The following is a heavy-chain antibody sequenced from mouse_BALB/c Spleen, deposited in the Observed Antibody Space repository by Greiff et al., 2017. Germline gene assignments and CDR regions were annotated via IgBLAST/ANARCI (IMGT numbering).Heavy chain of an antibody. J-gene: IGHJ4*01. CDR3: AREGYDGYYVVMDY. Sequence: VKLMESGPGLVAPSQSLSITCTVSGFSLTGYGVNWVRQPPGKGLEWLGMIWGDGSTDYNSALKSRLSISKDNSKSQVFLKMNSLQTDDTARYYCAREGYDGYYVVMDYWGQGTSVTVSS. V-gene: IGHV2-6-7*01. D-gene: IGHD2-3*01. CDR1: GFSLTGYG. CDR2: IWGDGST.